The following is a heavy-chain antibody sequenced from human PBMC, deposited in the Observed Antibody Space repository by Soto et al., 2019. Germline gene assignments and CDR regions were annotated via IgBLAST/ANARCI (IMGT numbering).Heavy chain of an antibody. V-gene: IGHV1-69*13. CDR1: GGTFSSYA. D-gene: IGHD2-21*02. Sequence: SVKVSCKXSGGTFSSYAISWVRQAPGQGLEWMGGIIPIFGTANYAQKFQGRVTITADESTSTAYMELSSLRSEDTAVYYCARGVVTRLNYYYYGMDVWGQGTTVTVSS. CDR3: ARGVVTRLNYYYYGMDV. CDR2: IIPIFGTA. J-gene: IGHJ6*02.